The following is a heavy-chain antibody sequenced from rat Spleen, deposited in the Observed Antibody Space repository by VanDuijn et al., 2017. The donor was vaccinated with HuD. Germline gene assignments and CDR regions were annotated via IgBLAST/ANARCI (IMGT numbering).Heavy chain of an antibody. Sequence: EVQLVESGGGLVQPGRSMELSCAPSGFTFSSFPMAWVRQAPTKGLEWVATISTSGDITYYRDSVKGRFTISRHNARNTLYLQMDSLRSEDTATYYCATEYYGYTYWYFDFWGPGTMVTVSS. CDR1: GFTFSSFP. J-gene: IGHJ1*01. CDR2: ISTSGDIT. D-gene: IGHD1-9*01. V-gene: IGHV5-46*01. CDR3: ATEYYGYTYWYFDF.